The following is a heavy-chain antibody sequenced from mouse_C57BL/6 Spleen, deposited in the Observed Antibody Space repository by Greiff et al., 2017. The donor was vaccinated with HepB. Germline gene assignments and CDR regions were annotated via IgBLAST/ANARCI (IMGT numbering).Heavy chain of an antibody. D-gene: IGHD1-1*01. Sequence: VQLQESGAELARPGASVKLSCKASGYTFTSYGISWVKQRTGQGLEWIGEIYPRSGNTYYNEKFKGKATLTADKSSSTAYMELRSLTSEDSAVYFWARRDGSSYGYFDVWGTGTTVTVSS. J-gene: IGHJ1*03. CDR1: GYTFTSYG. V-gene: IGHV1-81*01. CDR3: ARRDGSSYGYFDV. CDR2: IYPRSGNT.